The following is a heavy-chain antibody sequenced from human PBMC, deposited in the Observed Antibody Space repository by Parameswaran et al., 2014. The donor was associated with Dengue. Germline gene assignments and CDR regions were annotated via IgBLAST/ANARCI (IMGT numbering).Heavy chain of an antibody. CDR2: IYYSGST. J-gene: IGHJ4*02. D-gene: IGHD6-19*01. V-gene: IGHV4-39*01. CDR3: ARRRSGVAVAGNIY. Sequence: WIRQPPGKGLEWIGSIYYSGSTYYNPSLKSRVTISVDTSKNQFSLKLSSVTAADTAVYYCARRRSGVAVAGNIYWGQGTLVTVSS.